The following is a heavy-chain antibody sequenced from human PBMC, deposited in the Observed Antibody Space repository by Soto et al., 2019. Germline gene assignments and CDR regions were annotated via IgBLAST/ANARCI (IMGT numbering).Heavy chain of an antibody. J-gene: IGHJ6*02. Sequence: SVKVSCKASGGTFSSYAISWVRQAPGQGLEWMGGIIPIFGTANYAQKFQGRVTITADESTSTAYMELSSLRSEDTAVYYCARDFPSIYRSTGYYTRYYYYGMDVWGQGTTVTVSS. D-gene: IGHD3-9*01. CDR1: GGTFSSYA. CDR3: ARDFPSIYRSTGYYTRYYYYGMDV. V-gene: IGHV1-69*13. CDR2: IIPIFGTA.